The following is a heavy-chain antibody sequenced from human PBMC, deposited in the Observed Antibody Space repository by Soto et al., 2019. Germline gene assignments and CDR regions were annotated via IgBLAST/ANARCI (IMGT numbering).Heavy chain of an antibody. V-gene: IGHV4-31*03. CDR1: GGSIRSGGYY. J-gene: IGHJ3*02. CDR2: IYYGGST. Sequence: QVQLQESGPGLVKPSQTLSLTCTVSGGSIRSGGYYWSWIRQHPGKGLEWIAYIYYGGSTYYNPSLKSRVTISVDTSKNQFSLKLSSMTAADTAVYYCARVVTSTTVSHDAFDIWGQGTMVTVSS. CDR3: ARVVTSTTVSHDAFDI. D-gene: IGHD4-17*01.